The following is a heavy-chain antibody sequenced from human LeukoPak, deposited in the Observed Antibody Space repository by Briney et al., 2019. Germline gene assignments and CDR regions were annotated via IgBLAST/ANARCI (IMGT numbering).Heavy chain of an antibody. D-gene: IGHD4-23*01. Sequence: SETLSLTCAVSGGSISSGGYSWSWIRQPPGKGLEWIGYIYHSGSTYYNPSLKSRVTISVDRSKNQFSLKLSSVTAADTAVYYCARHGDGGNDNWFDPWGQGTLVTVSS. CDR2: IYHSGST. J-gene: IGHJ5*02. CDR3: ARHGDGGNDNWFDP. V-gene: IGHV4-30-2*01. CDR1: GGSISSGGYS.